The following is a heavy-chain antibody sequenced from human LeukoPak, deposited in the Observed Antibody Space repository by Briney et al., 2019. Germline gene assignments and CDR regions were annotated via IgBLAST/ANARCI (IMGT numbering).Heavy chain of an antibody. J-gene: IGHJ6*03. V-gene: IGHV5-51*01. CDR3: ARHIASSIAARDYYMDV. CDR2: IYPGDSDT. CDR1: GYSFTSYW. Sequence: GESLKISCKGSGYSFTSYWIGGVRQMPGKGLEGMGIIYPGDSDTRYSPSFQGQVTISADNSISTAYLQWSSLKASDTAMYYCARHIASSIAARDYYMDVWGKGTTVTVSS. D-gene: IGHD6-6*01.